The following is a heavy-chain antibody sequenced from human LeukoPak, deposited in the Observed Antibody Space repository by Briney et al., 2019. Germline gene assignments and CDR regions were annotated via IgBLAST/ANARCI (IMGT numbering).Heavy chain of an antibody. CDR2: IYYTGST. CDR3: ARDLVWFGEANAFDI. D-gene: IGHD3-10*01. V-gene: IGHV4-59*12. CDR1: GGSIVSYY. Sequence: SETLSLTCTVSGGSIVSYYWSWIRQPPGKGLEWIGYIYYTGSTNYNPSLKSRVTISVDTSKNQFSLKLSSVTAADTAVYYCARDLVWFGEANAFDIWGQGTMVTVSS. J-gene: IGHJ3*02.